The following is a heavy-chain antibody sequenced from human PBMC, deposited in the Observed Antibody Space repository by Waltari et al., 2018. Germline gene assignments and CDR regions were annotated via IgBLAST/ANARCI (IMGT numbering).Heavy chain of an antibody. Sequence: QVQLQESGPGLVKPSETLSLTCAVSGGSISSNYWSWIRQPPGKGLEWIGRIYGRGGTTAYNPSLESRPTISTDTSKNQFSLKLSSVAAADTAVYYCAGGGGGNLDNWGQGVLVTVSS. D-gene: IGHD1-26*01. CDR1: GGSISSNY. CDR2: IYGRGGTT. V-gene: IGHV4-4*07. CDR3: AGGGGGNLDN. J-gene: IGHJ4*02.